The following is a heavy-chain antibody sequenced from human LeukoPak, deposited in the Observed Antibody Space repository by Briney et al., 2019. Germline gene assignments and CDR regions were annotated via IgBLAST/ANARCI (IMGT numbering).Heavy chain of an antibody. J-gene: IGHJ5*02. D-gene: IGHD4-11*01. CDR1: GYTFTSYD. Sequence: ASVKVSCKASGYTFTSYDINWVRQATGQGLEWMGWMNPNSGNTGYAQKFQGRVTITADESTSTAYMELSSLRSEDTAVFYCARVTIDYSDYWFDPWGQGTLVTVSS. CDR2: MNPNSGNT. V-gene: IGHV1-8*01. CDR3: ARVTIDYSDYWFDP.